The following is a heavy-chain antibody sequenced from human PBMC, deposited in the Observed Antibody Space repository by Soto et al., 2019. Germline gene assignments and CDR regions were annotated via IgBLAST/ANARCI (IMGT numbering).Heavy chain of an antibody. CDR3: VKIGGTTVFRYYYGMDV. D-gene: IGHD4-17*01. V-gene: IGHV3-64D*08. CDR2: ISSNGGST. CDR1: GFTFSSYA. Sequence: GGSLRLSCSASGFTFSSYAMHWVRQAPGKGLEYVSAISSNGGSTYYADSVKGRFTISRDNSKNTLYLQMSSLRAEDTAVYYCVKIGGTTVFRYYYGMDVWGQGTTVTVSS. J-gene: IGHJ6*02.